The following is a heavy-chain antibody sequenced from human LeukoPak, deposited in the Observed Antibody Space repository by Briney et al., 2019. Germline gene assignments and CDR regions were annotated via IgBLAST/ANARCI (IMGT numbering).Heavy chain of an antibody. D-gene: IGHD3-10*01. CDR2: MNHMGST. V-gene: IGHV4-34*01. J-gene: IGHJ4*02. CDR1: GGSFSGYY. CDR3: ARGPITYYYGSGSYYIFDY. Sequence: SQTLSLTCAVYGGSFSGYYWSWLRQPPGKGLEWIGEMNHMGSTNYNTSLKSRVTISVGTSKTQFSLKLSSVTAADTAVYYCARGPITYYYGSGSYYIFDYWGQGTLVTVSS.